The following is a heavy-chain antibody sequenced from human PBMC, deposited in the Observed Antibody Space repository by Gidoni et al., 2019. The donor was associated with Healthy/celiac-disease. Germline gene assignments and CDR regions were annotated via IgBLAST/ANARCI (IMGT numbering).Heavy chain of an antibody. CDR3: ARDQWGLRH. CDR1: GFTFSSYS. Sequence: EVQQAESGGGLVKPRGPWRPSCAASGFTFSSYSMNWVRQAPGKGLEWVSSISSSSSYIYYADSVKGRFTISRDNAKNSLYLQMNSLRAEDTAVYYCARDQWGLRHWGQGTLVTVSS. V-gene: IGHV3-21*01. D-gene: IGHD1-26*01. CDR2: ISSSSSYI. J-gene: IGHJ4*02.